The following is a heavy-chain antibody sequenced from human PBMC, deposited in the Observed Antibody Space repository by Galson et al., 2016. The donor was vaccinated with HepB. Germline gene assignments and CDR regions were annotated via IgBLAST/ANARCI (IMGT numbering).Heavy chain of an antibody. CDR1: GFTFSMYG. CDR2: ISGSRGNT. Sequence: SLRLSCAASGFTFSMYGMSWVRQAPGKGLEWVSSISGSRGNTYYADFVKGRFTISRDNSKNTVYLQMSSLRVDDTAVYYCAKVGWQEYDGYWGRGTLVTVSS. CDR3: AKVGWQEYDGY. V-gene: IGHV3-23*01. J-gene: IGHJ4*02. D-gene: IGHD3-16*01.